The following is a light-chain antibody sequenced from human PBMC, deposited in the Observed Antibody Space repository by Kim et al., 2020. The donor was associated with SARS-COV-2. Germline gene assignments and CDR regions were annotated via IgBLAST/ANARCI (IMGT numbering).Light chain of an antibody. CDR1: GIDIGASKY. V-gene: IGLV2-8*01. J-gene: IGLJ1*01. Sequence: QSVTITCTGTGIDIGASKYVSWYQQHPGKSPKLRIYEVNRRPSGVPDRFSGSKSGNTASLTVSGLQAEDEADYYCTSYAGSNNLDVFGTGTKVTVL. CDR2: EVN. CDR3: TSYAGSNNLDV.